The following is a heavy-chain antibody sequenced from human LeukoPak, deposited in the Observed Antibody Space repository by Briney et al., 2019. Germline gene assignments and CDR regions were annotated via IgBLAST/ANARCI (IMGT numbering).Heavy chain of an antibody. V-gene: IGHV4-39*01. CDR3: AILSGSGRYYYYMDV. Sequence: SETLSLTCTVSGGSISSSSYYWGWIRQPPGKGLEWIGNIYYTGSTYYNPSLKSRVTISVDTSKNQFSLKLSSVTAADTAVYYCAILSGSGRYYYYMDVWGKGTTVTVSS. CDR1: GGSISSSSYY. CDR2: IYYTGST. J-gene: IGHJ6*03.